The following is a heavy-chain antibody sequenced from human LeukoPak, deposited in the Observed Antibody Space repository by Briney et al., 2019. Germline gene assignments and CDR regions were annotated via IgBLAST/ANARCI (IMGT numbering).Heavy chain of an antibody. CDR2: ISSSSSYI. V-gene: IGHV3-21*01. CDR3: ARDGVEDSRSHAFDI. CDR1: GFTFSSYS. J-gene: IGHJ3*02. Sequence: GGSLRLSCAASGFTFSSYSMNWVRQAPGKGLEWVSSISSSSSYIYHADSVKGRFTISRDNAKNSLYLQMNSLRAEDTAVYYCARDGVEDSRSHAFDIWGQGTMVTVSS. D-gene: IGHD2-15*01.